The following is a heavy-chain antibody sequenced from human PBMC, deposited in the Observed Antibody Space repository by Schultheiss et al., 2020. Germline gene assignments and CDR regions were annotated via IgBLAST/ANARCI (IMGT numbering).Heavy chain of an antibody. D-gene: IGHD6-19*01. CDR1: GGSISSSSYY. CDR2: FYYGGST. CDR3: ARASTVAGPGPALDY. V-gene: IGHV4-39*07. J-gene: IGHJ4*02. Sequence: SETLSLTCTVSGGSISSSSYYWGWIRQPPGKGLEWIGCFYYGGSTKYNPSLKSRVTISVDTSKNQFSLNLKSVTAADRAVYFCARASTVAGPGPALDYWGQGILVTVSS.